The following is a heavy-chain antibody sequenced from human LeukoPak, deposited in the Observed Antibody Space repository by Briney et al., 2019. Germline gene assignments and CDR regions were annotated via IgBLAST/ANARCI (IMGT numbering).Heavy chain of an antibody. CDR1: GFTVSNNY. J-gene: IGHJ4*02. CDR3: VREMTGGYFVS. Sequence: GGSLRLSCAAAGFTVSNNYMNCVRPAPGKGLEWVSAIQAGGTIYYGDSVKGRFTISRDNSKNTLYLQMNSLRVEDTAVYYCVREMTGGYFVSWGQGTLVTVSS. V-gene: IGHV3-66*01. CDR2: IQAGGTI.